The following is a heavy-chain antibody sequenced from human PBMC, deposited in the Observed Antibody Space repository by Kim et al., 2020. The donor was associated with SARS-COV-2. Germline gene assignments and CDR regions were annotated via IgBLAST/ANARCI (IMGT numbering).Heavy chain of an antibody. CDR1: GFTFGDYA. V-gene: IGHV3-49*03. CDR2: IRSKAYGGTT. J-gene: IGHJ4*02. CDR3: TRDRYSYGYLFGNEALCY. D-gene: IGHD5-18*01. Sequence: GGSLRLSCTASGFTFGDYAMSWFRQAPGKGLEWVGFIRSKAYGGTTEYAASVKGRFTISRDDSKSIAYLQMNSLKTEDTAVYYCTRDRYSYGYLFGNEALCYWGQGTLVTVSS.